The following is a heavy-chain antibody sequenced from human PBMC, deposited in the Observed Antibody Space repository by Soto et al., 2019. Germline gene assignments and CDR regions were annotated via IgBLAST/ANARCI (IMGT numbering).Heavy chain of an antibody. V-gene: IGHV1-69*13. Sequence: SVKVSCKASGGTFSSYAISWVRQAPGQGLEWMGGIIPIFGTANYAQKFQGRVTITADESTSTAYMELSSLRSEDTAVYYCGSQDYYDSSGYFTIFDYWGQGTLVTVSS. CDR3: GSQDYYDSSGYFTIFDY. CDR1: GGTFSSYA. CDR2: IIPIFGTA. J-gene: IGHJ4*02. D-gene: IGHD3-22*01.